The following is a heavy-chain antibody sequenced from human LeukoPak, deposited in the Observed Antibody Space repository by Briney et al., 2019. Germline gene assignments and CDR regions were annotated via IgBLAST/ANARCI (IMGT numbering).Heavy chain of an antibody. CDR3: AGEIVGATLGVGY. V-gene: IGHV4-39*07. D-gene: IGHD1-26*01. CDR1: GGSISSSSYY. J-gene: IGHJ4*02. CDR2: IYYSGST. Sequence: SETLSLTCTVSGGSISSSSYYWGWIRQPPGKGLEWIGSIYYSGSTYYNPSLKSRVTISVDTSKNQFSLKLSSVTAADTAVYYCAGEIVGATLGVGYWGQGTLVTVSS.